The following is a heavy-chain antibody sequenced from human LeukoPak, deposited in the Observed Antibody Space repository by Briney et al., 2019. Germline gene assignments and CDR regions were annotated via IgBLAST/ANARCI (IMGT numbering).Heavy chain of an antibody. CDR2: IIPIFGTT. CDR1: GGTFSSYA. Sequence: SVKVSCKASGGTFSSYAISWVRQAPGQGLEWMGGIIPIFGTTNYAQKFQGRVTITADESTSTAYMELSSLRSEDTAVYYCARGSRDCTNGVCVFYFDYWGQGTLVTVSS. CDR3: ARGSRDCTNGVCVFYFDY. D-gene: IGHD2-8*01. V-gene: IGHV1-69*13. J-gene: IGHJ4*02.